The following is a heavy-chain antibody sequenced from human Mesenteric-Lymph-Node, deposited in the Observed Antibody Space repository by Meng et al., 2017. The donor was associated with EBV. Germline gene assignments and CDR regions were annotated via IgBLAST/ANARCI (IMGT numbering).Heavy chain of an antibody. CDR2: AYQSGDT. Sequence: QLHWKECGPGQVKPSETLSLTCTVSGGSISSSSEYWGWIRQPPGKGLEWIGNAYQSGDTNYNPSLKSRVTISLDMSKNEFYLKLNSVTAADTAVYYCASGYSAYDVPLYFDYWGQGALVTVSS. J-gene: IGHJ4*02. D-gene: IGHD5-12*01. CDR3: ASGYSAYDVPLYFDY. CDR1: GGSISSSSEY. V-gene: IGHV4-39*07.